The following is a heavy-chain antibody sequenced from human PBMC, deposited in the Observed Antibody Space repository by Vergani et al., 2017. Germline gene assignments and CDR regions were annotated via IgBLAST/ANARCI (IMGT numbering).Heavy chain of an antibody. J-gene: IGHJ4*02. CDR2: IWYDGSNK. Sequence: QVQLVESGGGVVQPGRSLRLFCAASGFTFSSYGMQWVRQAPGKGLEWVAVIWYDGSNKYYADSVKGRFTISRDNSKNTLYLQMNSLRAEDTAVYYCARDSGDPAFDYWGQGTLVTVSS. V-gene: IGHV3-33*01. D-gene: IGHD1-26*01. CDR1: GFTFSSYG. CDR3: ARDSGDPAFDY.